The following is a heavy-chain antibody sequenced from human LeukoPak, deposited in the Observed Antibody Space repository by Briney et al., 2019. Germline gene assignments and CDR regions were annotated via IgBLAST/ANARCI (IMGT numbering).Heavy chain of an antibody. D-gene: IGHD6-19*01. Sequence: ASVKVSCKASGGTFSGYAISWVRQASGQGLEWMGRTIPILGIANYAQKFQGRVTITADKSTSTAYMELSSLRSEDTAVYYCARGGITVALFDYWGQGTLVTVSS. CDR3: ARGGITVALFDY. CDR2: TIPILGIA. J-gene: IGHJ4*02. V-gene: IGHV1-69*04. CDR1: GGTFSGYA.